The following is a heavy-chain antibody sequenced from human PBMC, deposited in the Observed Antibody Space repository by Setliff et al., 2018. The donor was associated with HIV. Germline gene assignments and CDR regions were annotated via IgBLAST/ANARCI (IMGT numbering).Heavy chain of an antibody. CDR1: GFPFNEFW. Sequence: GESLKISCEASGFPFNEFWMSWVRQAPGQGLEWVANIKEDGSEKFYVASVEGRFTISRDNTKGSLYLQMDSLGVEDTALYYCAREVYGSSSFNYWGRGTPVTVSS. J-gene: IGHJ4*02. V-gene: IGHV3-7*03. CDR3: AREVYGSSSFNY. D-gene: IGHD3-10*01. CDR2: IKEDGSEK.